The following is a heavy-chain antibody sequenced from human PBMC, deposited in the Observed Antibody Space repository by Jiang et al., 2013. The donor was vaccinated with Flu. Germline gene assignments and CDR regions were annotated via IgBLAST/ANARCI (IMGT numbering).Heavy chain of an antibody. V-gene: IGHV7-4-1*02. CDR2: INTNTGNP. Sequence: QSGSELKKPGASVKVSCKASGYTFTSYAMNWVRQAPGQGLEWMGWINTNTGNPTYAQGFTGRFVFSLDTSVSTAYLQISSLKAEDTAVYYCASGYCSGGSCWDAFDIWGQGTMVTVSS. CDR1: GYTFTSYA. D-gene: IGHD2-15*01. CDR3: ASGYCSGGSCWDAFDI. J-gene: IGHJ3*02.